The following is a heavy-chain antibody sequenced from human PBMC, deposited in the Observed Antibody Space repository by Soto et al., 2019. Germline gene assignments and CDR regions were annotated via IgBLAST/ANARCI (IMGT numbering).Heavy chain of an antibody. CDR1: GFIFSNYA. D-gene: IGHD6-19*01. V-gene: IGHV3-30-3*01. CDR2: ISFDGSIK. Sequence: QVQLVESGGGVVQPGRSLRLSCAASGFIFSNYAMHWVRQAPGKGLEWVAVISFDGSIKYHADSVKGRFTMSRDNSKNTLYLQMNSLRAEDTAVYYCARDGVAVAGEYYRYGMDVW. CDR3: ARDGVAVAGEYYRYGMDV. J-gene: IGHJ6*01.